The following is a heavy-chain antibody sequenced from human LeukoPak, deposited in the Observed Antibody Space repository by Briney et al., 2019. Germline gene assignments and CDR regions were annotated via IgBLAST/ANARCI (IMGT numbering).Heavy chain of an antibody. CDR1: GYTFTGYY. CDR3: LVVALPYDAFDI. D-gene: IGHD2-15*01. CDR2: INPNSGGT. V-gene: IGHV1-2*06. Sequence: ASVKVSCKASGYTFTGYYMHWVRQAPGQGLEWMGRINPNSGGTNYAQKFQGRVTMIRDTSISTAYMELSRLRSDDTAVYYCLVVALPYDAFDIWGQGTMVTVSS. J-gene: IGHJ3*02.